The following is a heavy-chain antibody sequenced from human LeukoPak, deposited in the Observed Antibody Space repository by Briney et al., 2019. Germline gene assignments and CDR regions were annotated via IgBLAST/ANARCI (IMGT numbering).Heavy chain of an antibody. CDR2: INSNSGGT. Sequence: ASVKVSCKASGYTFTGYYMHWVRQAPGQGLEWMGWINSNSGGTNYAQKFQGRVTMTRDTSISTAYMELSRLRSDDTAVYYCARGRGVPAAKNAFDIWGQGTMVTVSS. V-gene: IGHV1-2*02. D-gene: IGHD2-2*01. CDR3: ARGRGVPAAKNAFDI. J-gene: IGHJ3*02. CDR1: GYTFTGYY.